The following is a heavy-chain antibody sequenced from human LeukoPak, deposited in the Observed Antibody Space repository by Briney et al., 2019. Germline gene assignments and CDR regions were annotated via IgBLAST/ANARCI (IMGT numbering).Heavy chain of an antibody. V-gene: IGHV4-39*01. D-gene: IGHD1-26*01. CDR3: ARHVLDFRSSRTGVYYMDV. J-gene: IGHJ6*03. Sequence: PSETLSLTCTVSGGSISSSSYYWGWVRQPPGKGLEWGGSIYYSGSTYYNPSRKSRVTISVDTSKNQFSLKLSSVTAADTAVYYCARHVLDFRSSRTGVYYMDVWGKGTTVTVSS. CDR2: IYYSGST. CDR1: GGSISSSSYY.